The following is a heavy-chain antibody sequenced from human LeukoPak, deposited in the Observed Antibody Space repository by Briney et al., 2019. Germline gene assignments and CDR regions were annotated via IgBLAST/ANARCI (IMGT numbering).Heavy chain of an antibody. J-gene: IGHJ4*02. CDR3: AKDGGDIVVVPAATTSIAAAFYYFDY. Sequence: PGGSLRLSCAASGFTFSSYGMHWVRQAPGKGLEWVAVISYDGSNKYYADSVKGRFTISRDNSKNTLYLQMNSLRAEDTAVYYCAKDGGDIVVVPAATTSIAAAFYYFDYWGQGTLVTVSS. CDR1: GFTFSSYG. CDR2: ISYDGSNK. D-gene: IGHD2-2*01. V-gene: IGHV3-30*18.